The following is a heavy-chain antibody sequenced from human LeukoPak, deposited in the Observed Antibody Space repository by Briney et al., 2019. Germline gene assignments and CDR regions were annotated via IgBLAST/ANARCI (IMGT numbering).Heavy chain of an antibody. D-gene: IGHD2-2*01. V-gene: IGHV1-18*04. CDR3: ASQGGYCSSTSCYPVSDAFDI. CDR1: GYTFTSYG. Sequence: GASVTVSCKASGYTFTSYGISWVRQAPGQGLEWKGWIRAYNGNTNYAQKLQGRVTMTTDTSTSTAYMELRSLRSDDTAVYYCASQGGYCSSTSCYPVSDAFDIWGQGTMVTVFS. CDR2: IRAYNGNT. J-gene: IGHJ3*02.